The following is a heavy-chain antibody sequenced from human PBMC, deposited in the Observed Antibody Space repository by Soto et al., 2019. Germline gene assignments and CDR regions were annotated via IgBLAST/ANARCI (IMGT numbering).Heavy chain of an antibody. CDR2: ISSSSSDT. CDR1: GFNFNDYY. D-gene: IGHD3-10*01. CDR3: ARGSSTVRGVTVTLTNFDY. J-gene: IGHJ4*02. V-gene: IGHV3-11*06. Sequence: QVHLVESGGGLVKPGGSLRISCAGSGFNFNDYYMNWIRQTPGKGLEWISYISSSSSDTNYADSVKGRFTISRDNANNSLYLQMHSLRAEDTAVHYWARGSSTVRGVTVTLTNFDYWGQGTLVTVSS.